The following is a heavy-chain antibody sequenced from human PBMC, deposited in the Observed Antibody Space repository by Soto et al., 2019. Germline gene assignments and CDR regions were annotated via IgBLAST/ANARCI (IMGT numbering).Heavy chain of an antibody. D-gene: IGHD3-10*01. J-gene: IGHJ4*02. CDR1: GGSISTYY. CDR2: IYASGAT. Sequence: SETLSLTCTVSGGSISTYYWSWIRQPPGGTLEWIGYIYASGATTYNPSLESRVTMSVDMPNNEFSLELTSMTAADTAVYYCARSHSFDGSIYHYYFDFWGQGNMVTV. V-gene: IGHV4-59*01. CDR3: ARSHSFDGSIYHYYFDF.